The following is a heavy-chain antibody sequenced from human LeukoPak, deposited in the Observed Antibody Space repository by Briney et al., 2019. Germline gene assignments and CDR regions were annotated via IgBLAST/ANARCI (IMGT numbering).Heavy chain of an antibody. Sequence: GRSLRLSCAASGFTFDDYAMHWVRQAPGKGLVWVSRINSDETYTSFADSVKGRFTISRDNAKNTLYLQMNSLRAEDTAVYYCARRYCSGGTCYLDYWGQGTLVTVSS. CDR1: GFTFDDYA. V-gene: IGHV3-74*01. CDR3: ARRYCSGGTCYLDY. D-gene: IGHD2-15*01. CDR2: INSDETYT. J-gene: IGHJ4*02.